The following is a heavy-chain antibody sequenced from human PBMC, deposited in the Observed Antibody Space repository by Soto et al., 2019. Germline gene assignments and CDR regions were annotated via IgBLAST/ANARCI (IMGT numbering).Heavy chain of an antibody. D-gene: IGHD6-19*01. CDR3: ARLAVAAGSCYYGMDV. J-gene: IGHJ6*02. CDR2: IYTSGST. Sequence: PSETLSLTCTVSGGSIRSYYWSWSRQPAGKGLEWIGRIYTSGSTNYNPSLKIRVTMSVDTSKNQFPLKLSSVTGADTSLYCGARLAVAAGSCYYGMDVWGEGTTVTVYS. V-gene: IGHV4-4*07. CDR1: GGSIRSYY.